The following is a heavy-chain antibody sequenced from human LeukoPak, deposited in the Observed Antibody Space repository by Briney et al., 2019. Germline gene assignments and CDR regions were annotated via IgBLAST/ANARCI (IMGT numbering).Heavy chain of an antibody. V-gene: IGHV3-33*06. CDR2: IWYDGSNK. Sequence: PGGSLRLSCAASGFTFSSYGMHWVRQAPGKGLEWVAVIWYDGSNKYYADSVKGRFTISRDNSKNTLYLQMNSLRAEDTAVYYCAKAGYYDSSGYYEPFDYWGQGTLVTVSS. J-gene: IGHJ4*02. D-gene: IGHD3-22*01. CDR1: GFTFSSYG. CDR3: AKAGYYDSSGYYEPFDY.